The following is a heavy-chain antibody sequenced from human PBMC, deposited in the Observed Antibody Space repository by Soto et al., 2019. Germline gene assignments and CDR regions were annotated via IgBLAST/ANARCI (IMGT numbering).Heavy chain of an antibody. CDR2: IIPIFGTA. CDR3: ARDARPSNDGSDPNNWFDP. J-gene: IGHJ5*02. Sequence: QVQLVQSGAEVKKPGSSVKVSCKASGGTFSSYAISWVRQAPGQGLEWMGGIIPIFGTANYAQKFQGRVTITADEATSTAYMELSSLRAEDTAVYYCARDARPSNDGSDPNNWFDPWGQGTLVTVSS. CDR1: GGTFSSYA. D-gene: IGHD3-10*01. V-gene: IGHV1-69*01.